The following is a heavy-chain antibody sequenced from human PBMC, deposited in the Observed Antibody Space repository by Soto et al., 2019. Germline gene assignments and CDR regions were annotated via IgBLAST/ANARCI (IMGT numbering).Heavy chain of an antibody. CDR3: ARTRVDTVYYYGMDV. V-gene: IGHV1-2*04. CDR2: INPNSGGT. J-gene: IGHJ6*02. CDR1: GYTFTGYY. D-gene: IGHD5-18*01. Sequence: ASVKVSCKASGYTFTGYYMHWVRQAPGQGLEWMGWINPNSGGTNYAQKFQGWVTMTRDTSISTAYMELSRLRSDDTAVYYCARTRVDTVYYYGMDVWGQGTTVTVSS.